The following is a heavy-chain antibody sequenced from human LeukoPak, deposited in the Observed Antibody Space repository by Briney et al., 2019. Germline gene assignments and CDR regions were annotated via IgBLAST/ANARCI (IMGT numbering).Heavy chain of an antibody. D-gene: IGHD6-19*01. V-gene: IGHV3-21*01. CDR2: VSTGSNYI. CDR1: GFTFSSYS. Sequence: PGGSLRLSCTASGFTFSSYSLNWVRQAPGKGLEWVSSVSTGSNYIYYADSVKGRFTISRDNDKNSLYLQMNSLRVEDTAVYYCARESGSGWYIGYWGQGTLVTVSS. CDR3: ARESGSGWYIGY. J-gene: IGHJ4*02.